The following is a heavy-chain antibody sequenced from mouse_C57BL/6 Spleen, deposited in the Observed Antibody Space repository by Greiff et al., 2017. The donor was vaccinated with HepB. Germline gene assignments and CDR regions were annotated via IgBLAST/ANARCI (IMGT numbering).Heavy chain of an antibody. CDR3: ARNYYGSSYSYYFDY. D-gene: IGHD1-1*01. CDR2: ISSGSSTN. V-gene: IGHV5-17*01. CDR1: GFTFSDYG. Sequence: EVQGVESGGGLVKPGGSLKLSCAASGFTFSDYGMHWVRQAPEKGLEWVAYISSGSSTNYYADTVKGRFTISRDNAKNTLFLQMTSLRSEDTAMYYCARNYYGSSYSYYFDYWGQGTTLTVSS. J-gene: IGHJ2*01.